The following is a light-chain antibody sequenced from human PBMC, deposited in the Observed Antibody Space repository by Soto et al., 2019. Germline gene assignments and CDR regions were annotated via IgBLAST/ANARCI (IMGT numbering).Light chain of an antibody. V-gene: IGKV3-15*01. CDR1: QSVSSN. CDR2: GAS. J-gene: IGKJ4*01. CDR3: QQYNNWPLT. Sequence: IMLMQSPGTLSLSPGKRATISCMSSQSVSSNLAWYQQKRCQAPRLLIYGASTRATGIPARFSGSGSGTEFTLTISSLQSEDFAVYYCQQYNNWPLTFGGGTKVAI.